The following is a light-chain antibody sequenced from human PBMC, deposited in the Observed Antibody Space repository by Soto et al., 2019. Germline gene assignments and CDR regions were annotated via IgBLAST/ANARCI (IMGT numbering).Light chain of an antibody. J-gene: IGKJ1*01. CDR2: GQS. CDR3: QQYNNWPRT. Sequence: EIVMTQSPGTLSVSPGERATLSCRASQSVSSNLAWYQQKPGQAPGLLIYGQSTRATGLPARFSGSGSGTEFTLTISSLQSEDFAVYYCQQYNNWPRTFGQGTKVEIK. CDR1: QSVSSN. V-gene: IGKV3-15*01.